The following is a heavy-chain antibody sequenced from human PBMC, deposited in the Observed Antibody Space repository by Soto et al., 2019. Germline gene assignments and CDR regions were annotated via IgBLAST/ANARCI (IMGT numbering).Heavy chain of an antibody. CDR1: GGSISSGGYY. D-gene: IGHD1-1*01. CDR3: ARVETPNYFDC. CDR2: IYYSGST. Sequence: SETLSLTCTVSGGSISSGGYYWSWIRQHPGKGLEWIGYIYYSGSTYYNPSLKSRVTISVDTSKNQFSLKLSSVTAADTAVYYCARVETPNYFDCWGQGTLVTVSS. V-gene: IGHV4-31*03. J-gene: IGHJ4*02.